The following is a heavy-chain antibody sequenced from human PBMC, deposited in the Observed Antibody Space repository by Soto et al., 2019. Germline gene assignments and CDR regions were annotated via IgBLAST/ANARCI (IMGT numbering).Heavy chain of an antibody. Sequence: SETLSLTCTLSGGSFSPNYWSWIRQPPGKGLEWIGYIYYSGSTNYNPSLKSRVTISVDTSKNQFSLKLSSVTAADTAVYCCARPHGHYWGQGTLVTVS. CDR3: ARPHGHY. CDR1: GGSFSPNY. V-gene: IGHV4-59*01. J-gene: IGHJ4*02. CDR2: IYYSGST.